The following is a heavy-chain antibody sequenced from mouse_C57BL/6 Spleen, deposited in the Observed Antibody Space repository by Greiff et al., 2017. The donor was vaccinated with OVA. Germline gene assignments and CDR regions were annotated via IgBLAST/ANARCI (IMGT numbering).Heavy chain of an antibody. J-gene: IGHJ2*01. D-gene: IGHD1-1*01. CDR1: GYAFTNYL. V-gene: IGHV1-54*01. CDR3: VRLDITTVVAPDY. Sequence: QVQLQQSGAELVRPGTSVKVSCKASGYAFTNYLIEWVKQRPGQGLEWIGVINPGSGGTNYNEKVKGKATLTADKSSSTAYMQLSSLTSEDSAVYICVRLDITTVVAPDYWGQGTTLTVSS. CDR2: INPGSGGT.